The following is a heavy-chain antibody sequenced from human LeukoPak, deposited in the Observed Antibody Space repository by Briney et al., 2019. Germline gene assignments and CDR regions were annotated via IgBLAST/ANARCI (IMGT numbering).Heavy chain of an antibody. V-gene: IGHV3-30*18. CDR2: ISYDGSNK. CDR3: AKDGLPHYYDSSGYYEGNFDY. Sequence: GRSLRLSCAASGFTFSSYGMHWVRQAPGKGLEWVAVISYDGSNKYYADSVKGRFTISRDNSKSTLYLQMNSLRAEDTAVYYCAKDGLPHYYDSSGYYEGNFDYWGQGTLVTVSS. CDR1: GFTFSSYG. J-gene: IGHJ4*02. D-gene: IGHD3-22*01.